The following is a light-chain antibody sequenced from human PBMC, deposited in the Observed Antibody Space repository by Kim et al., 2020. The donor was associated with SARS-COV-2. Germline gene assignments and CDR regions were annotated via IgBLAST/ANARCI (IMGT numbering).Light chain of an antibody. CDR1: QSIANAY. Sequence: SPGERATLACRASQSIANAYIAWFQQKPGQAPRLLIYGASTRATGTSDRFSGSGSGTDFTLTISRLEPEDSAVYYCQQYAGSRWTFGQGTKVDIK. CDR2: GAS. CDR3: QQYAGSRWT. V-gene: IGKV3-20*01. J-gene: IGKJ1*01.